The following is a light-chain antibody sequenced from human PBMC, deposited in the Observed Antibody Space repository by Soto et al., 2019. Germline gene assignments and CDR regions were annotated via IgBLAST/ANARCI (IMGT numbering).Light chain of an antibody. CDR1: SSNIGKYY. CDR2: END. J-gene: IGLJ1*01. V-gene: IGLV1-51*02. CDR3: GTWDSSLTTFV. Sequence: QSVLTQPPSVSAAPGQKVTMSCSGSSSNIGKYYVSWHQQLPGTAPKLLIYENDKRPSGIPDRFSGSKSGTSATLGITGLQTVDEADYYCGTWDSSLTTFVFGTGTKLTVL.